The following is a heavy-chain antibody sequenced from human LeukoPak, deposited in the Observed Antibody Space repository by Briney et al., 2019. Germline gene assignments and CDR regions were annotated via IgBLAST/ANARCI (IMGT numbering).Heavy chain of an antibody. V-gene: IGHV3-23*01. CDR2: ISERGGST. CDR1: GFTFSSYS. Sequence: PGGSLRLSCAASGFTFSSYSMNWVRQAPGKGLEWVSYISERGGSTSYADSVKGRFTISRDTSLNTLYLQMTSLRAEDTAVYFCAKRGIVIRGILVIGYHQEAYHYDYWGQGTLVTVSS. CDR3: AKRGIVIRGILVIGYHQEAYHYDY. J-gene: IGHJ4*02. D-gene: IGHD3-10*01.